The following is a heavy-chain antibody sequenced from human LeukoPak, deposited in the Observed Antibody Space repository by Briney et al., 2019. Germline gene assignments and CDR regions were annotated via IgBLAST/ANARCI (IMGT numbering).Heavy chain of an antibody. CDR1: GYTFTGYY. V-gene: IGHV1-2*02. D-gene: IGHD3-22*01. CDR2: INPNSGGT. J-gene: IGHJ4*02. CDR3: ARPEYYYDSSGYPAY. Sequence: ASVKVSXKASGYTFTGYYMHWVRQAPGQGLEWMGWINPNSGGTNYAQKFQGRVTMTRDTSISTAYMELSRLRSDDTAVYYCARPEYYYDSSGYPAYWGQGTLVTVSS.